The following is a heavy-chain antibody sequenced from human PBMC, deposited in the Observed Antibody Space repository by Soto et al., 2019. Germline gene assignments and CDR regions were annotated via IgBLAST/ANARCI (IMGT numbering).Heavy chain of an antibody. CDR2: INPNSGGT. Sequence: ASVKVSCKASGYTFTGYYMHLVRQAPGQGLEWMGWINPNSGGTNYAQKFQGWVTMTRDTSISTAYMELSRLRSDDTAVYYCARVSNFWSGYRAAFDIWGQGTMVTVSS. CDR1: GYTFTGYY. V-gene: IGHV1-2*04. D-gene: IGHD3-3*01. CDR3: ARVSNFWSGYRAAFDI. J-gene: IGHJ3*02.